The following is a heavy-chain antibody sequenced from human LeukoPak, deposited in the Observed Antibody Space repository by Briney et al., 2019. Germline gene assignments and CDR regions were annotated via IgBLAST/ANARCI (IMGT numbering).Heavy chain of an antibody. CDR3: ACDSGGRSGGDS. Sequence: PGGSLRLSCAASGFIFPTFWMHWLRQVPGKGRGWVSRIRGDGDSTSYAASLKGRFTISRDNTKNTVHLLMNSLSAEDTAVYYCACDSGGRSGGDSWGQGTLVTVSS. V-gene: IGHV3-74*01. CDR2: IRGDGDST. D-gene: IGHD1-26*01. CDR1: GFIFPTFW. J-gene: IGHJ4*02.